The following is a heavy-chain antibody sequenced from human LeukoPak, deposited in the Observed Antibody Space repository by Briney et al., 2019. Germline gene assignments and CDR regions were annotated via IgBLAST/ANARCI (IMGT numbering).Heavy chain of an antibody. Sequence: GGSLRLSCAASGFTFSSYAMSWVRQAPGKGLEWVSAISGSGGSTYYADSVKGRFTISRDNSKNTLYLQMNSLRAEDTAVYYCFGAVVTATLIFDYWGQGTLVTVSS. CDR2: ISGSGGST. CDR1: GFTFSSYA. J-gene: IGHJ4*02. CDR3: FGAVVTATLIFDY. D-gene: IGHD2-21*02. V-gene: IGHV3-23*01.